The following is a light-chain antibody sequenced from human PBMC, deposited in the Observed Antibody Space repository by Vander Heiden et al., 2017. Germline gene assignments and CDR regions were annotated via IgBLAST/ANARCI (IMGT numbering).Light chain of an antibody. Sequence: DLVMTQSPPSLPVTPGEPASISCRSSQSLLHSSGDNFLDWYLQKPGQSPQLLIYLGSYRASGVPDRFSASGSGTDFTLKISRVEAEDVGVYYCMQGLQIPLTFGGGTKVEIK. J-gene: IGKJ4*01. CDR2: LGS. CDR1: QSLLHSSGDNF. V-gene: IGKV2-28*01. CDR3: MQGLQIPLT.